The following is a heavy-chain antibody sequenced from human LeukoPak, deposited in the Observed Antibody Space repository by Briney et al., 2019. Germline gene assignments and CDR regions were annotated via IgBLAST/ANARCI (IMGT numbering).Heavy chain of an antibody. Sequence: SETLSLTCTVSGGSISSGGYYWSWIRQPPGKGLEWIGEINHSGSTNYNPSLKSRVTISVDTSKNQFSLKLSSVTAADTAVYYCARATMFDYWGQGTLVTVSS. D-gene: IGHD3-10*01. CDR1: GGSISSGGYY. V-gene: IGHV4-39*07. CDR3: ARATMFDY. J-gene: IGHJ4*02. CDR2: INHSGST.